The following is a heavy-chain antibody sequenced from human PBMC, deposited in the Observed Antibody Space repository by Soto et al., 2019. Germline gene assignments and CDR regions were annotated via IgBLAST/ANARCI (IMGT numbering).Heavy chain of an antibody. V-gene: IGHV1-3*01. CDR1: GYTFTSYA. CDR2: INAGNGNT. Sequence: ASVKVSCKASGYTFTSYAMHWVRQAPGQRLEWMGWINAGNGNTKYSQKFQGRVTITRDTSASTAYMELSSLRSEDTAVYYCARAVSTYYYYYGMDVWGQGTTVTSP. CDR3: ARAVSTYYYYYGMDV. J-gene: IGHJ6*02.